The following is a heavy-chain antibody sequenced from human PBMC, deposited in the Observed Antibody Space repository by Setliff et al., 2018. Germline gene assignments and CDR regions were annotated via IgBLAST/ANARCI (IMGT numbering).Heavy chain of an antibody. CDR2: ISGSGGST. CDR1: GFTFSSYA. V-gene: IGHV3-23*01. Sequence: TGGSLRLSCAASGFTFSSYAMNWVRQAPGKGLEWVSAISGSGGSTYYADSVKGRFTISRDNSKNTLYLQMNSLRAEDTAVYYCAKVRSSAWSIVYYYMDVRGKGTTVTVSS. J-gene: IGHJ6*03. D-gene: IGHD6-13*01. CDR3: AKVRSSAWSIVYYYMDV.